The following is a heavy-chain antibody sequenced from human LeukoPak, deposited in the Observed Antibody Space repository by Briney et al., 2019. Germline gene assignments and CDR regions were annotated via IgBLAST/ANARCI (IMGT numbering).Heavy chain of an antibody. CDR1: GFTFSSYA. V-gene: IGHV3-64*01. J-gene: IGHJ4*02. CDR3: GRDLDFRRRGGLVN. D-gene: IGHD3-9*01. Sequence: GGSLRLSCAASGFTFSSYAMHWVRQAPGKGLEYVSAISSNGGSTYYANSVKGRFTISRDNSKNTLYLQMGSLRAEDMAVYYCGRDLDFRRRGGLVNWGQGTLVTVSS. CDR2: ISSNGGST.